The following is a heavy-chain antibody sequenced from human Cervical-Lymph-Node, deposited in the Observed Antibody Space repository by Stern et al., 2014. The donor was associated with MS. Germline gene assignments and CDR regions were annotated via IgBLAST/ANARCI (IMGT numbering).Heavy chain of an antibody. CDR2: ISYDGSNK. CDR1: GFTFSRYA. CDR3: ARDRLDGDYVYYYGLDV. D-gene: IGHD4-17*01. J-gene: IGHJ6*02. Sequence: QVQLVQSGGGVVRPGRSLRLSCATSGFTFSRYAVLWVRQAPGKGLAWGAAISYDGSNKFYGDSVKGRFTISRDNSKNTLFLQMNNLRPEDSGVYHCARDRLDGDYVYYYGLDVWGQGTTVTVSS. V-gene: IGHV3-30*04.